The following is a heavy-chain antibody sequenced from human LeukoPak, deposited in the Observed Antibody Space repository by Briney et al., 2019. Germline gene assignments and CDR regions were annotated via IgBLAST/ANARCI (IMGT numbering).Heavy chain of an antibody. CDR2: ISYDGSNK. CDR3: SGFPDY. Sequence: GRSLRLSCAASGFTFSGYAMHWVRQAPGKGLEWVAVISYDGSNKYYADSVKGRFTISRDNSKNTLYLQMNSLRAEDTAVYYCSGFPDYWGQGTLVTVSS. D-gene: IGHD3-10*01. CDR1: GFTFSGYA. J-gene: IGHJ4*02. V-gene: IGHV3-30*04.